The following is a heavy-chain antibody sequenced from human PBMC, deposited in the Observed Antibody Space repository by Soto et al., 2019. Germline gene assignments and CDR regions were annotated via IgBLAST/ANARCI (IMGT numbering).Heavy chain of an antibody. V-gene: IGHV4-59*01. CDR1: GGSISSYY. J-gene: IGHJ5*02. CDR3: ARDRGYCSGGRCYGWFDP. Sequence: TSETLSLTCTVSGGSISSYYWSWVRQPPGKGLEWIGYIHYSGSTNYNPSLKSRLTISIDTSKNQFSLKLSSVTAADTAVYYCARDRGYCSGGRCYGWFDPWGQGTLVTVSS. D-gene: IGHD2-15*01. CDR2: IHYSGST.